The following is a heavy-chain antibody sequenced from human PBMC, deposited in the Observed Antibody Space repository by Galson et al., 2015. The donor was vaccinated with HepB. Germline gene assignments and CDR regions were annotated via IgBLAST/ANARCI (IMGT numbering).Heavy chain of an antibody. D-gene: IGHD2-2*01. Sequence: SVTVSCKASPSTFTKYYIHWVRQAPGQGLQWVGWINPNSGRTNYAPNLQDRVTMSRDTSINTVYMDLSSLRSDDSAIYFCARAVVPAAPSDSWGQGTLVTVSS. CDR1: PSTFTKYY. J-gene: IGHJ5*01. V-gene: IGHV1-2*02. CDR3: ARAVVPAAPSDS. CDR2: INPNSGRT.